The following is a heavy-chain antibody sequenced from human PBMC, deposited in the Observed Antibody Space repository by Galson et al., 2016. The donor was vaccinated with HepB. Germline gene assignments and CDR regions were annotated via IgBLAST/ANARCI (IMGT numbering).Heavy chain of an antibody. D-gene: IGHD6-13*01. CDR3: ARYRSCSSSSCFLNL. V-gene: IGHV1-69*02. J-gene: IGHJ4*03. Sequence: SCKVSGGSLNDYSITWVRQSPRQGLEWMGRILPALGIANSAQGFQGRASIRADKDTDTVYLELSNLRSDDTAIYYCARYRSCSSSSCFLNLWGQGTLVTVS. CDR1: GGSLNDYS. CDR2: ILPALGIA.